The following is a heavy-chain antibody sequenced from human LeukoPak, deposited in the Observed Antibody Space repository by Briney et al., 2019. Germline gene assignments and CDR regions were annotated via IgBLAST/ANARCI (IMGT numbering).Heavy chain of an antibody. CDR3: ARALEWVPFDY. Sequence: PGGSLRLSCAASGFTFSSYGMHWVRQAPGKGLEWVAVIWYDGSNKYYADSVKGRFTISRDNSKNTLYLQMNSLRAEDTAVYYCARALEWVPFDYWGQGTLVTVSS. CDR2: IWYDGSNK. J-gene: IGHJ4*02. CDR1: GFTFSSYG. V-gene: IGHV3-33*01. D-gene: IGHD3-3*01.